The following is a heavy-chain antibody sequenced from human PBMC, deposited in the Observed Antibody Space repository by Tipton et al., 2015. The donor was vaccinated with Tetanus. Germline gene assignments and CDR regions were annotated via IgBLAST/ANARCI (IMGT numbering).Heavy chain of an antibody. J-gene: IGHJ4*02. CDR2: SWYDGTDK. V-gene: IGHV3-33*01. Sequence: SLRLSCAASGFILSSYGIHWVRQAPGKGLEWVAVSWYDGTDKYYADSVKGRFTISRDNSKNTLYLQMNSLRAEDTAVYYCAREADCSGGSCFSGDFDNWGQGTQVTVS. CDR1: GFILSSYG. D-gene: IGHD2-15*01. CDR3: AREADCSGGSCFSGDFDN.